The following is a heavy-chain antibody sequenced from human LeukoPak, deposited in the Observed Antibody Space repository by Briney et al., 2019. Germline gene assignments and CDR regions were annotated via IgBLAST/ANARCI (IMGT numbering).Heavy chain of an antibody. V-gene: IGHV3-53*01. J-gene: IGHJ4*02. CDR3: ARRAGDYSHPYDY. CDR2: IYSGGST. CDR1: GFTVSSNS. D-gene: IGHD3-22*01. Sequence: GGSLRLSCTVSGFTVSSNSMSWVRQAPGKGLEWVSFIYSGGSTQYSDSVKGRFTISRDNSKNTLYLQMNSLRAEDTAVYYCARRAGDYSHPYDYWGQGTLVIVSS.